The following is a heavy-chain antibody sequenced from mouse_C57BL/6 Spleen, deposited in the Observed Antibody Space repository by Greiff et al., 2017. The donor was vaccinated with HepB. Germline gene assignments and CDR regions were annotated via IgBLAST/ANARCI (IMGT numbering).Heavy chain of an antibody. D-gene: IGHD2-1*01. CDR2: INYDGSST. CDR3: ARDRGYYGNYYWYFDV. Sequence: EVKLVESEGGLVQPGSSMKLSCTASGFTFSDYYIAWVRQVPEKGLEWVANINYDGSSTYYLDSLKSRFIISRDNAKNILYLQMSSLKSEDTATYYCARDRGYYGNYYWYFDVWGTGTTVTVSS. J-gene: IGHJ1*03. V-gene: IGHV5-16*01. CDR1: GFTFSDYY.